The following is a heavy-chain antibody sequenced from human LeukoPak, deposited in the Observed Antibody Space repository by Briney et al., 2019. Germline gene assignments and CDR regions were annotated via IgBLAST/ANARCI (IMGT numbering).Heavy chain of an antibody. D-gene: IGHD6-19*01. Sequence: ASVKVSCKASGYTFTGYYMHWVRQAPGQGLEWMGWINPNSGGTNYAQKFQGRVTMTRDTSISTAYMELSRLRSDDTAVYYCARDFSGWYLKSREYYFDYWGQGTLVTVSS. CDR3: ARDFSGWYLKSREYYFDY. CDR2: INPNSGGT. V-gene: IGHV1-2*02. CDR1: GYTFTGYY. J-gene: IGHJ4*02.